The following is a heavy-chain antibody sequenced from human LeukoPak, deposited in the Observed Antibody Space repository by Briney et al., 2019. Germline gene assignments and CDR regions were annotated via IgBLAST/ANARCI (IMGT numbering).Heavy chain of an antibody. J-gene: IGHJ4*02. CDR2: INPNSGGT. Sequence: ASVKVSCKASGYTFTGYYMHWVRQAPGQGLEWMGWINPNSGGTNYAQKFQGRVTMTRDTSISTAYMELSRLRSDDTAVYYCARERGYSYGYGFDYWGQGTLVAVSS. V-gene: IGHV1-2*02. CDR1: GYTFTGYY. CDR3: ARERGYSYGYGFDY. D-gene: IGHD5-18*01.